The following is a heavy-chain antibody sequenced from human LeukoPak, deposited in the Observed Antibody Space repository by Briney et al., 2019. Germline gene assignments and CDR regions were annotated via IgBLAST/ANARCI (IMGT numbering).Heavy chain of an antibody. J-gene: IGHJ4*02. V-gene: IGHV3-30*18. Sequence: GRSLRLSCAASGFTFSSYSMQWARQTPGKGLEWVGIMSNSGENTFYGEAVKGRFTISRDNSQNTLYLQMNSLRPEDTAVYYCAKGGASVTRYVDYWGQGTLVTASS. D-gene: IGHD4-17*01. CDR3: AKGGASVTRYVDY. CDR2: MSNSGENT. CDR1: GFTFSSYS.